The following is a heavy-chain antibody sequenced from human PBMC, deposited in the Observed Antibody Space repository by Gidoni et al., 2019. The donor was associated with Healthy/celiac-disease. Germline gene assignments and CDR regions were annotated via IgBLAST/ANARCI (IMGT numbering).Heavy chain of an antibody. CDR1: GYTFTGYY. CDR3: AQRNAPDCSSTSCPDY. Sequence: QVQLVQSGAEVKKPGASVKVSCKASGYTFTGYYMHWVRQAPGQGLEWMGWINPNSGGTNYAQKFQGRVTMTRDTSISTAYMELSRLRSDDTAVYYCAQRNAPDCSSTSCPDYWGQGTLVTVSS. J-gene: IGHJ4*02. V-gene: IGHV1-2*02. D-gene: IGHD2-2*01. CDR2: INPNSGGT.